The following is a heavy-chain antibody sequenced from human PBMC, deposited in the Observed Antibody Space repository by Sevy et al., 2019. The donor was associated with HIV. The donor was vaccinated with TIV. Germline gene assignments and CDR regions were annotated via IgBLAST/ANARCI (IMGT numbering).Heavy chain of an antibody. V-gene: IGHV3-30*18. Sequence: GGSLRLSCAASGFTFSSYGMHWVRQAPGKGLEWVAVISYDGSNKYYADSVKGRFTISRDNSRNTLYLQMNSLRAEDTAVYYSAKDTSDYGDYGGTYYFGMDVWGQGTTVTVSS. CDR3: AKDTSDYGDYGGTYYFGMDV. CDR1: GFTFSSYG. D-gene: IGHD4-17*01. J-gene: IGHJ6*02. CDR2: ISYDGSNK.